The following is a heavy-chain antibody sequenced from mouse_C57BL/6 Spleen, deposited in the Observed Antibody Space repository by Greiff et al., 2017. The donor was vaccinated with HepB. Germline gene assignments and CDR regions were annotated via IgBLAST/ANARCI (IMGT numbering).Heavy chain of an antibody. Sequence: EVQLQQSGPELVKPGASVKISCKASGYSFTGYYMNWVKQSPEKSLEWIGEINPSTGGTTYNQKFKAKATLTVDKSSSTAYMQLKSLTSEDSAVYYCARGGLRGDYWGQGTTLTVSS. CDR1: GYSFTGYY. CDR2: INPSTGGT. J-gene: IGHJ2*01. CDR3: ARGGLRGDY. D-gene: IGHD2-4*01. V-gene: IGHV1-42*01.